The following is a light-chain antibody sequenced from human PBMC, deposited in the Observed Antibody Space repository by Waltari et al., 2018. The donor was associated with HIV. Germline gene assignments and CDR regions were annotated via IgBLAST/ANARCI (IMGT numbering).Light chain of an antibody. J-gene: IGKJ1*01. CDR2: DAS. Sequence: DIQMTQSPSSLSASVGDRVTITCRESQDIHNYLNRYQQKPGKAPKLRIYDASNLETGVPSRFTGSGSGTDFTFTISSLQPEDIATYYCQHYDNLLWTFGQGTKMEIK. CDR1: QDIHNY. V-gene: IGKV1-33*01. CDR3: QHYDNLLWT.